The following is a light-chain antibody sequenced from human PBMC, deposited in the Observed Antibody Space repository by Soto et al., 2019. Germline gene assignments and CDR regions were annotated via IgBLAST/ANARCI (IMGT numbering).Light chain of an antibody. CDR3: SSYTSSSTLVV. CDR1: SSDVSGYNY. CDR2: EVS. V-gene: IGLV2-14*01. Sequence: QSVLTQPASVSGSPGQSITISCTGTSSDVSGYNYVSWYQQHPGKAPKLMIYEVSNRPSGVSNRFSGSKSGNTASLTISGLQAEDEADYYCSSYTSSSTLVVFGGGTKVTVL. J-gene: IGLJ2*01.